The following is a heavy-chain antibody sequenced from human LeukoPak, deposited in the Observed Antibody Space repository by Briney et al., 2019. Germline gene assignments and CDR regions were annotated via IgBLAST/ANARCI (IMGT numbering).Heavy chain of an antibody. D-gene: IGHD6-19*01. CDR2: ISSSGTTM. Sequence: KPGGSLRLSCAGSGFIFSDYYMSWIRQAPGKGLEWISYISSSGTTMSYADSVKGRFTISRDNAKNSLYVQMNSLRAEDTAVYYCARLRVTIGWPHYFDYWGQGTLVTVSS. V-gene: IGHV3-11*01. CDR3: ARLRVTIGWPHYFDY. J-gene: IGHJ4*02. CDR1: GFIFSDYY.